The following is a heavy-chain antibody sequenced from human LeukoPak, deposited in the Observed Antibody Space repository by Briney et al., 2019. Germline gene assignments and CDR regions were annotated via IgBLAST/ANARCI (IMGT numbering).Heavy chain of an antibody. CDR2: IRQDGSDE. Sequence: QPGGSLRLSCAASGISLSSLWMSWFRQAPGKGLEWVADIRQDGSDEHYVASVKGRFTISRDSTSLFLQMNSLRAEDTAVYYCAGGQGWHFDLWGRGTLITVSS. D-gene: IGHD2-15*01. J-gene: IGHJ2*01. CDR1: GISLSSLW. CDR3: AGGQGWHFDL. V-gene: IGHV3-7*01.